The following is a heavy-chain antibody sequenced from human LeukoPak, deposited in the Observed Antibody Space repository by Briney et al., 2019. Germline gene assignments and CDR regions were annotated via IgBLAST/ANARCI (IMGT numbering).Heavy chain of an antibody. J-gene: IGHJ3*01. D-gene: IGHD6-19*01. V-gene: IGHV3-30-3*01. CDR2: ISVDGTWQ. CDR3: VKEGASSGIAGAFDF. Sequence: GKSLRLSCVASGFIFSTSTTHWVRQAPGKGLDWVAVISVDGTWQDYADSVRGRFTFSRDNSKSAVYLQMDNLRSDDTAVYFCVKEGASSGIAGAFDFWGQGAMVTVAS. CDR1: GFIFSTST.